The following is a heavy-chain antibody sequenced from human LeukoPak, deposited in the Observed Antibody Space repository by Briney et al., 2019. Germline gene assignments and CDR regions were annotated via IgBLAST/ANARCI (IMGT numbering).Heavy chain of an antibody. D-gene: IGHD5-18*01. V-gene: IGHV3-30-3*01. CDR2: ISYDGSNK. CDR1: GFTFSSYA. Sequence: PGGSLRLSCAASGFTFSSYAMYWVRQAPGKGLEWGAVISYDGSNKYYGDSVKGRFTISRDNSKNTLYLEMNSLRAEDTAVYYCASLYSFGSYYFDYWGQGTLVTVSS. J-gene: IGHJ4*02. CDR3: ASLYSFGSYYFDY.